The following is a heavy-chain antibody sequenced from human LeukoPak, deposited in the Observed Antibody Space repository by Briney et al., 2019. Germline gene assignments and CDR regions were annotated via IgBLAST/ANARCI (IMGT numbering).Heavy chain of an antibody. Sequence: GGSLRLSCAASGLTFSSYAMSWVRQAPGKGLEWVSIIYGSDITQYVDSVKGRFTISRDSSKSMLYLQMSSLRPDDTAVYYCIRDSTTFRFGYWGQGTLVTVSS. V-gene: IGHV3-53*01. CDR2: IYGSDIT. D-gene: IGHD2/OR15-2a*01. CDR1: GLTFSSYA. CDR3: IRDSTTFRFGY. J-gene: IGHJ4*02.